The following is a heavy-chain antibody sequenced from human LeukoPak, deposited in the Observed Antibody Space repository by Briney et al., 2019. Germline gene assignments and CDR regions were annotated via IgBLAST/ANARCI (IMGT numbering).Heavy chain of an antibody. CDR1: GFTVSSNY. Sequence: GGSLRLSCAASGFTVSSNYMSWVRKAPGKGLEWVSIIYSGGSTYYADSVKGRFTISRDNSKNTLYLQMNSLRAEDTAVYYCARDKAPYYYGSGSYSDYWGQGTLVTVSS. V-gene: IGHV3-66*02. CDR3: ARDKAPYYYGSGSYSDY. J-gene: IGHJ4*02. D-gene: IGHD3-10*01. CDR2: IYSGGST.